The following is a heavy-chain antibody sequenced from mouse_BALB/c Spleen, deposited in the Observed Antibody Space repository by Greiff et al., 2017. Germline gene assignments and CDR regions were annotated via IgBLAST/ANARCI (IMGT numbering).Heavy chain of an antibody. CDR3: VRDLRGYYMDY. CDR1: GFSLTSYD. CDR2: IWTGGGT. V-gene: IGHV2-9-2*01. J-gene: IGHJ4*01. D-gene: IGHD2-3*01. Sequence: QVQLKESGPGLVAPSQSLSITCTVSGFSLTSYDISWIRQPPGKGLEWLGVIWTGGGTNYNSAFMSRLSISKDNSKSQVFLKMNSLQTDDTAIYYCVRDLRGYYMDYWGQGTSVTVSS.